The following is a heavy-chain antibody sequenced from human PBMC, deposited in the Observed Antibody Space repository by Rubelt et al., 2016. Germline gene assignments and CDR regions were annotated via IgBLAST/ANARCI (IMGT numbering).Heavy chain of an antibody. Sequence: QVQLQQWGAGLLKPSETLSLTCAVYGGSFSDYYWSWVRQTPGKGLEWIGEMNDSGGANYNPSPASGATISVDTSKNQFSLRLGSVTAADTAVYYCATLNGYTYSWYTFDPWGQGTLVAVS. V-gene: IGHV4-34*01. J-gene: IGHJ5*02. CDR2: MNDSGGA. CDR1: GGSFSDYY. CDR3: ATLNGYTYSWYTFDP. D-gene: IGHD2-2*02.